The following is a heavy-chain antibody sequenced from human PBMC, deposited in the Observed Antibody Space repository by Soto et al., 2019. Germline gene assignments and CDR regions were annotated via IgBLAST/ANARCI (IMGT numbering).Heavy chain of an antibody. Sequence: SVKVSCKASGGTFSSYAISWVRQAPGQGLEWMGGIIPIFGTANYAQKFQGRVTITADKSTSTAYMELSSLRSEDTAVYYCASVRAWEDSSGSAFKYNWFDPWGQGTMVTVSS. CDR1: GGTFSSYA. V-gene: IGHV1-69*06. CDR2: IIPIFGTA. D-gene: IGHD6-19*01. CDR3: ASVRAWEDSSGSAFKYNWFDP. J-gene: IGHJ5*02.